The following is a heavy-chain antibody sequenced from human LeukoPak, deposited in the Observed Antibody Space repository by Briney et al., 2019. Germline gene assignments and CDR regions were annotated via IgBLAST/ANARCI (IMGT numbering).Heavy chain of an antibody. V-gene: IGHV4-59*01. J-gene: IGHJ6*03. CDR1: GGSISSYY. CDR2: IYYSGST. D-gene: IGHD3-10*01. Sequence: PSETLSLTCTVSGGSISSYYWSWIRQPPGKGLKWIGYIYYSGSTNYNPSLKSRVTISVDTSKNQFSLKLSSVTAADTAVYYCARVPLGSSGYMDVWGKGTTVTVSS. CDR3: ARVPLGSSGYMDV.